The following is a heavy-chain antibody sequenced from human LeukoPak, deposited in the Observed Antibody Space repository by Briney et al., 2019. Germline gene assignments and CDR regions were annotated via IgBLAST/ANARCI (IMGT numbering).Heavy chain of an antibody. CDR2: IYSGGST. CDR3: ARDSDCSGWLNWFDP. CDR1: GFTVSSNY. J-gene: IGHJ5*02. Sequence: PGGSLRLSCAASGFTVSSNYMSWVRQAPGKGLEWVSVIYSGGSTYYADSVKGRFTISRDNSKNTLYLQMNSLRAEDTAVYYCARDSDCSGWLNWFDPWGQGTLVTVSS. V-gene: IGHV3-53*01. D-gene: IGHD6-19*01.